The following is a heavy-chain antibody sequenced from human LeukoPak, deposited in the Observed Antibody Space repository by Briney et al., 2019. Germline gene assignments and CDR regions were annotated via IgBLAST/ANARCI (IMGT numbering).Heavy chain of an antibody. D-gene: IGHD4-17*01. CDR2: ISSSSSTI. V-gene: IGHV3-48*01. Sequence: SGGSLRLSCAASGFTFSSYSMNWVRQAPGKGLEWVSYISSSSSTIYYADSVKGRFTISRDNAKNSLYLQMNSLRAEDTAVYYCARTDSYGDPLFDYWGQGTLVTVSS. CDR3: ARTDSYGDPLFDY. J-gene: IGHJ4*02. CDR1: GFTFSSYS.